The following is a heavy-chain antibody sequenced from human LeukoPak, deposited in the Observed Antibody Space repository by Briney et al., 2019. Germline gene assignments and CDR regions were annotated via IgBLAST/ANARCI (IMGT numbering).Heavy chain of an antibody. CDR3: ASWYGDY. V-gene: IGHV4-59*08. CDR1: GGSISSYY. D-gene: IGHD6-13*01. CDR2: IYYSGST. J-gene: IGHJ4*02. Sequence: SATLSLTCTVAGGSISSYYWSWIRQPPGKGLEWIGYIYYSGSTNYNPSLKSRVTISVDTSKNQFSLKLSSVTAADTAVYYCASWYGDYWGQGTLVTVSS.